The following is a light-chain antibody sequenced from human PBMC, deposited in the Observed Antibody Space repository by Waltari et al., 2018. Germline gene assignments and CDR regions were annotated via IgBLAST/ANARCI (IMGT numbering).Light chain of an antibody. CDR2: DVS. Sequence: QSALTQPRSVSGSPGQSVTISCTGTSSDVGDYHYVSWFQQHPGKAPKLMIHDVSKRPSGVPDRFSGSKSGNTASLTISGLQADDETDYYCCSYAGRYTWVFGGGTKLTVL. J-gene: IGLJ3*02. V-gene: IGLV2-11*01. CDR3: CSYAGRYTWV. CDR1: SSDVGDYHY.